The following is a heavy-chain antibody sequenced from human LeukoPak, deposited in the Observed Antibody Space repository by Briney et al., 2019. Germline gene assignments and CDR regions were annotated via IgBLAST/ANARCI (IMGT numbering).Heavy chain of an antibody. J-gene: IGHJ4*02. D-gene: IGHD4/OR15-4a*01. Sequence: ASVKVSCKASGYTFTSYDINWVRQASGQGLEWMGWMNPNSGNTGYVQKFQGRVTMTRNTSISTAYMELSSLRSEDTAVYYCARGRFWGTGAYYRGGRSDYWGQGTLVTVSS. CDR2: MNPNSGNT. CDR1: GYTFTSYD. V-gene: IGHV1-8*01. CDR3: ARGRFWGTGAYYRGGRSDY.